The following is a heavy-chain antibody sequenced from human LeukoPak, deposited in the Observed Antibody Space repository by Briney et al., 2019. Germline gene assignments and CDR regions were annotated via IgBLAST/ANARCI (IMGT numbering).Heavy chain of an antibody. CDR2: ISSSRSYI. CDR1: GFTFSSYS. J-gene: IGHJ1*01. Sequence: GGSLRLSCAASGFTFSSYSMNWVRQAPGKGLEWVSSISSSRSYIYYADSVKGRFTISRDNAKNSLYLQMNSLRAEDTAVYYCARDGRYFDWLLTFSAEYFQHWGQGTLVTVSS. D-gene: IGHD3-9*01. V-gene: IGHV3-21*01. CDR3: ARDGRYFDWLLTFSAEYFQH.